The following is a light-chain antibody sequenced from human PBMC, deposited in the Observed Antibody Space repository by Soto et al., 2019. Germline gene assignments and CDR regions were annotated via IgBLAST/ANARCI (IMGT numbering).Light chain of an antibody. Sequence: EIVLTQSPCTLSLSPGERATLSCRASQSVSSSYLAWYQQKPGQAPRLLIYGASSRATGIPDRFSGSGSGTDFTLTISRLEPEDFAVYYCQQYGGSPGCTFGQGTKLEIK. J-gene: IGKJ2*02. CDR2: GAS. CDR1: QSVSSSY. V-gene: IGKV3-20*01. CDR3: QQYGGSPGCT.